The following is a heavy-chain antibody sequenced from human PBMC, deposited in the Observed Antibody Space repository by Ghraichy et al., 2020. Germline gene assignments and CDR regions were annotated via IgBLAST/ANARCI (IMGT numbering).Heavy chain of an antibody. CDR1: GFTFSNAW. J-gene: IGHJ6*02. CDR2: IKSKTDGGTT. V-gene: IGHV3-15*01. Sequence: GGSLRLSCAASGFTFSNAWMSWVRQAPGKGLEWVGRIKSKTDGGTTDYAAPVKGRFTISRDDSKNTLYLQMNSLKTEDTAVYYCTTEEGVTAYYYYGMDVWGQGTTVTVSS. D-gene: IGHD2-21*02. CDR3: TTEEGVTAYYYYGMDV.